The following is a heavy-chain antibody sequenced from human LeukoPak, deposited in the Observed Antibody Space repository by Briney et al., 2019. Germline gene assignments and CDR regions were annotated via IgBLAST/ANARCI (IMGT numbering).Heavy chain of an antibody. V-gene: IGHV4-39*07. Sequence: TSETLSLTCTVSGGSISSSSYYWGWIRQPPGKGLEWIGSIYYSGSTYYNPSLKSRVTISVDTSKNQFSLKLSSVTAADTAVYYCARGNLDYWGQGTLVTVSS. J-gene: IGHJ4*02. CDR3: ARGNLDY. CDR2: IYYSGST. CDR1: GGSISSSSYY.